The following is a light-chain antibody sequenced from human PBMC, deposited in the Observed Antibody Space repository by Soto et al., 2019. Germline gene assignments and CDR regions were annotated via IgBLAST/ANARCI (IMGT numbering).Light chain of an antibody. CDR1: QSVFYSSNNKNY. CDR3: QQYYSTQWT. J-gene: IGKJ1*01. V-gene: IGKV4-1*01. Sequence: DIVMTQSPDSLAVSLGERATINCKSSQSVFYSSNNKNYLAWYQQKPGQPPKLLIYWASTRESGVPDRFSGSGSGTDFTLTISSLQAEDVAVYYCQQYYSTQWTFGQGTKVHIK. CDR2: WAS.